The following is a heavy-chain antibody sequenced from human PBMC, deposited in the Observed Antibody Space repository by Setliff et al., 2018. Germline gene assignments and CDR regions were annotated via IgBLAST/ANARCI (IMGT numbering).Heavy chain of an antibody. V-gene: IGHV4-34*01. Sequence: PSETLSLTCAVYGDSFSDYYWSWIRQPPGKGLEWFGEINQSGGGDYNPSFKGRVTISVDTSKKQFSLTLRYVTAADTALYYCRQAVVGRDVFDVWGQGTVVTVSS. J-gene: IGHJ3*01. CDR1: GDSFSDYY. CDR2: INQSGGG. D-gene: IGHD1-1*01. CDR3: RQAVVGRDVFDV.